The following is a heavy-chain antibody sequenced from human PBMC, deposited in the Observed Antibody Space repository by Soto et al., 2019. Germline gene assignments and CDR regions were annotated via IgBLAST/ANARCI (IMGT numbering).Heavy chain of an antibody. J-gene: IGHJ4*02. CDR2: ISGAGGST. D-gene: IGHD6-19*01. CDR3: AKGNRGHVAAFHFDW. Sequence: GGSLRLSCAASGFTFSSGAMSWVRQAPGKGLEWVSSISGAGGSTSYADTVKGRFTISRDNSKNTLDLHMNNLRADDTAVYYCAKGNRGHVAAFHFDWWGQGTLVTVSS. CDR1: GFTFSSGA. V-gene: IGHV3-23*01.